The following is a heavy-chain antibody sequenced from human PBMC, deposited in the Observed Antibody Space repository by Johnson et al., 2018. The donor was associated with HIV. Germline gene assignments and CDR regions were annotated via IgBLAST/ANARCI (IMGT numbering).Heavy chain of an antibody. V-gene: IGHV3-66*01. J-gene: IGHJ3*02. CDR3: ARGISNWNYFDDDAFDI. CDR1: GFTFDDYG. Sequence: VQLVESGGGVVQPGRSLRLSCAASGFTFDDYGMSWVRQAPGKGLEWVAVIYSGGSTYYADSVKGRFTLSRDNSKNTLYLQSNSLRAEETAVYYCARGISNWNYFDDDAFDIWGQGTMVTVSS. D-gene: IGHD1-7*01. CDR2: IYSGGST.